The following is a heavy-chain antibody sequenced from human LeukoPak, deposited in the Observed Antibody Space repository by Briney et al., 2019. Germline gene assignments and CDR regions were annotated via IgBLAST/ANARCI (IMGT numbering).Heavy chain of an antibody. CDR3: AKPHDFWSGYYSDY. D-gene: IGHD3-3*01. J-gene: IGHJ4*02. CDR2: ISYDGSNK. V-gene: IGHV3-30*18. CDR1: GFTFSSYG. Sequence: GGSLRLSCAASGFTFSSYGMHWVRQAPGKGLEWVAVISYDGSNKYYADSVKGRFTISRHNSKNTLYLQMNSLRAEDTAVYYCAKPHDFWSGYYSDYWGQGTLVTVSS.